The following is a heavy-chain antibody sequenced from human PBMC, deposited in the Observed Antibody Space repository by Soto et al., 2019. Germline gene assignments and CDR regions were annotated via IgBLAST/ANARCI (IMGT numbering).Heavy chain of an antibody. CDR3: AKSIVGAHLDY. D-gene: IGHD1-26*01. CDR1: VCTFSSYA. V-gene: IGHV3-23*01. Sequence: SLILSCAPSVCTFSSYAIIWAHRAPGKGLEWVSAISGSGGSTYYADSVKGRFTISRDNSKNTLYLQMNSLRAEDTAVYYRAKSIVGAHLDYWGQGTLVTVSS. CDR2: ISGSGGST. J-gene: IGHJ4*02.